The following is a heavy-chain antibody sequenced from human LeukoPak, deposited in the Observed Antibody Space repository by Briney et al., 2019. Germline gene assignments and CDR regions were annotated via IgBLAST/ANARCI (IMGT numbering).Heavy chain of an antibody. J-gene: IGHJ4*02. Sequence: LRLSCAASGFTFSDYYMSWVRQHPGKGLEWIGYIYYSGSTYYNPSLKSRVTISVDTSKNQFSLKLSSVTAAGTAVYYCARGVADLDYWGQGTLVTVSS. CDR1: GFTFSDYY. CDR2: IYYSGST. V-gene: IGHV4-31*11. D-gene: IGHD6-19*01. CDR3: ARGVADLDY.